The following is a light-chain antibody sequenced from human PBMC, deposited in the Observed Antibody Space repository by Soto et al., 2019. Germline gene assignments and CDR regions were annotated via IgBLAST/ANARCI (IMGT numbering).Light chain of an antibody. Sequence: DIQMTQSPSTLSASVGDRVTITCRARQSISSWLAWYQQKPGKAPKLLIYDASSLESGVPSRFSGSGSGTEFTLTISSRQPDDFATYYCQQYNSYPYTFGQGTKLEIK. CDR1: QSISSW. V-gene: IGKV1-5*01. J-gene: IGKJ2*01. CDR3: QQYNSYPYT. CDR2: DAS.